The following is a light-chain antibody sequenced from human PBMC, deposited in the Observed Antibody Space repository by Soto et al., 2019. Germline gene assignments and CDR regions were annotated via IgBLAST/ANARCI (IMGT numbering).Light chain of an antibody. J-gene: IGKJ2*01. CDR3: MQATQLPT. Sequence: VMTQTPLSSLVTLGQPASISCRSSQSLVHIDGNTYLSWLHQRPGQPPRLLIYKVSNRLPGVPDRFSGSGAETDFTLKISRVEAEDVGVYYCMQATQLPTFGQGTKLEIK. V-gene: IGKV2-24*01. CDR2: KVS. CDR1: QSLVHIDGNTY.